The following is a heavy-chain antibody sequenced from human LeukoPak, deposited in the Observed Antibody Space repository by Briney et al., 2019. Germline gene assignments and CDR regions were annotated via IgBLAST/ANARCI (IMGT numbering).Heavy chain of an antibody. V-gene: IGHV5-51*01. CDR3: ARRPCSSTSCHYDY. D-gene: IGHD2-2*01. CDR1: GYTFHSYW. Sequence: GESLKISCKGSGYTFHSYWIAWVRQMPGKGLEWMGIIYPGDSDTRYSPSFQGQVTISADKSIRTAYLQWSSLKASDTAMYYCARRPCSSTSCHYDYWGQGTLVTVSS. CDR2: IYPGDSDT. J-gene: IGHJ4*02.